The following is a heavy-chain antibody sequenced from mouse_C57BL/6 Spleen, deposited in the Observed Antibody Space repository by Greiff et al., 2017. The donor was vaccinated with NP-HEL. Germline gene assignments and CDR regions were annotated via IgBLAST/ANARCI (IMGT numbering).Heavy chain of an antibody. Sequence: QVQLQQSGPELVKPGASVKISCKASGYAFSSSWMNWVKQRPGKGLEWIGRIYPGGGDTNYNGKFKGKATLTADKSSSTAYMQLSSVTSEDSAVYFCASGGVLRYPAWFAYWGQGTLVTVSA. V-gene: IGHV1-82*01. J-gene: IGHJ3*01. CDR3: ASGGVLRYPAWFAY. CDR2: IYPGGGDT. CDR1: GYAFSSSW. D-gene: IGHD1-1*01.